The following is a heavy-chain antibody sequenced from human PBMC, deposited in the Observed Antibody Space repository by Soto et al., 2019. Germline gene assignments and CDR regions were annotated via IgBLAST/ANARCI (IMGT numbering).Heavy chain of an antibody. J-gene: IGHJ6*03. CDR3: ARDGGYSGYDGTTFEGVIAPDSYYYYYMDV. V-gene: IGHV3-11*01. CDR1: GFTFSDYY. D-gene: IGHD5-12*01. Sequence: QVQLVESGGGLVKPGGSLRLSCAASGFTFSDYYMSWIRQAPGKGLEWVSYISSSGSTIYYADSVKGRFTISRDNAKNSLYLQMNSLRAEDTAVYYCARDGGYSGYDGTTFEGVIAPDSYYYYYMDVWGKGTTVTVSS. CDR2: ISSSGSTI.